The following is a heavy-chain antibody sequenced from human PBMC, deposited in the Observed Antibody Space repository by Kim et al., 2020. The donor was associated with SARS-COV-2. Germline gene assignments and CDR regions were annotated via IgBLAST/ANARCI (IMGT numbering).Heavy chain of an antibody. V-gene: IGHV3-30*18. Sequence: GGSLRLSCTVSGITFSFYGMHWVRQAPGKGLEWVAVISSDGSKKYYADSVKSRFTISRDNSKDTLYLQMNSLSAEDTAVYYCAKDQRYCSGVSCYNPTTSAIDYWGQGTLVTVSS. D-gene: IGHD2-15*01. J-gene: IGHJ4*02. CDR2: ISSDGSKK. CDR3: AKDQRYCSGVSCYNPTTSAIDY. CDR1: GITFSFYG.